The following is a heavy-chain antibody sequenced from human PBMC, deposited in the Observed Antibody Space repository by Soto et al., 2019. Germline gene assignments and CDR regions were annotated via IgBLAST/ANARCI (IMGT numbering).Heavy chain of an antibody. Sequence: QVQLQESGPELVKPSETLSLTCTVSRASISSYHWSWIRQTPGKGLEWIGYIYYSGSANYNPSLKSRVTFSVVTSKNQVSLKLSSVTAADTGVYYCAAAVPAEYVFPYYYMDVWGKGTAVTVSS. J-gene: IGHJ6*03. V-gene: IGHV4-59*01. D-gene: IGHD3-16*01. CDR2: IYYSGSA. CDR3: AAAVPAEYVFPYYYMDV. CDR1: RASISSYH.